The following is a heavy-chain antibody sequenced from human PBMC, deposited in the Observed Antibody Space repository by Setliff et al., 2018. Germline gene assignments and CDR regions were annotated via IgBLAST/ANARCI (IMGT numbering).Heavy chain of an antibody. CDR2: IYSNDNT. Sequence: GGSLRLSCAGSGFSVSGNDMSWVRQAPGKGLEWVSLIYSNDNTYYSDSVKGRFTISRDSSKNTMYLQMNSLRPEDTAVYYCARGRIPTIFGVALNWFDPWGQGTLVTVSS. J-gene: IGHJ5*02. D-gene: IGHD3-3*01. CDR3: ARGRIPTIFGVALNWFDP. CDR1: GFSVSGND. V-gene: IGHV3-66*02.